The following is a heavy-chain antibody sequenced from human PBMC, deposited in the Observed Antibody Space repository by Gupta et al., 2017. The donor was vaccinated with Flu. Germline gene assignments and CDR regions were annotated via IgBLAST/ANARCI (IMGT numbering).Heavy chain of an antibody. Sequence: EVQLVESGGGLVQPGGSLRFSCAVPRFSFSSYEMSWVRQGPGKRLEWISFISSSFNTYYADSVKGRFTISRDNAKNEVYLQMNSLRVDDTAIYYCARGHWDSWGQGTLVTGS. CDR3: ARGHWDS. J-gene: IGHJ4*02. CDR2: ISSSFNT. CDR1: RFSFSSYE. V-gene: IGHV3-48*03.